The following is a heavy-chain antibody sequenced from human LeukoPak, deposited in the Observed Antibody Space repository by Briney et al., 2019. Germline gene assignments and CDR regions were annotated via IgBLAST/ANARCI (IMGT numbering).Heavy chain of an antibody. J-gene: IGHJ4*02. V-gene: IGHV4-39*07. CDR3: ARADSYGQLFDY. CDR2: IYYSGST. D-gene: IGHD5-18*01. CDR1: GGSISSSSYY. Sequence: SETLSLTCTVSGGSISSSSYYWGWISQPPGKGLEWIGSIYYSGSTYYNPSLKSRVTISVDTSKNRFSLKLSSVTAADTAVYYCARADSYGQLFDYWGQGTMVTVSS.